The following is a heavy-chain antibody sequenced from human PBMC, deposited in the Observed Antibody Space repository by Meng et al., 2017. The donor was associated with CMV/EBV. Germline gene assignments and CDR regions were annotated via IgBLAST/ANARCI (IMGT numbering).Heavy chain of an antibody. CDR1: GYSISSGYY. V-gene: IGHV4-38-2*02. CDR2: IYHSGST. CDR3: ARDRGYSSSWRRGYYGMDV. D-gene: IGHD6-13*01. Sequence: SETLSLTCTVSGYSISSGYYWGWIRQPPGKGLEWIGSIYHSGSTYYNPSLKSRVTISVDTSKNQFSLKLSSVTAADTAVYYCARDRGYSSSWRRGYYGMDVWGQGTTVTVSS. J-gene: IGHJ6*02.